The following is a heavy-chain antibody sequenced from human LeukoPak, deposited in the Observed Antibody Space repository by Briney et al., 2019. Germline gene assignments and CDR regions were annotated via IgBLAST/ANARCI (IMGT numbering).Heavy chain of an antibody. Sequence: GGSLRLSCAASGFTFSEYSMNWVRQAPGKGLGWVSFISTSSSHIYYADSVKGRFTISRDNARNSVSLQMNSLRAEDTAVYYCARQVSGYGSGSFYFDYWGQGMLVTVSS. CDR2: ISTSSSHI. CDR3: ARQVSGYGSGSFYFDY. D-gene: IGHD3-10*01. CDR1: GFTFSEYS. V-gene: IGHV3-21*01. J-gene: IGHJ4*02.